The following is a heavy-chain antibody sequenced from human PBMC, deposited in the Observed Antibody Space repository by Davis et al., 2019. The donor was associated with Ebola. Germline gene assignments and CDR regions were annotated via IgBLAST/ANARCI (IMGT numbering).Heavy chain of an antibody. CDR2: ISYDGSDE. J-gene: IGHJ4*02. Sequence: GGSLRLSCAASGFSFSTYGMHWVRQAPGKGLEWVAVISYDGSDEYYGDSVKGRFTISRDNSKSTVYLRMSSLRADDTAVYYCAKGEWEIPSIFDYWGQGTLVTVSS. V-gene: IGHV3-30*18. D-gene: IGHD1-26*01. CDR3: AKGEWEIPSIFDY. CDR1: GFSFSTYG.